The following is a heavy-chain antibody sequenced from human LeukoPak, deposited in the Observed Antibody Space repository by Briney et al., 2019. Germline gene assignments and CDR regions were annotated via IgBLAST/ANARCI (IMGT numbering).Heavy chain of an antibody. CDR2: ISSSSSYI. D-gene: IGHD6-19*01. Sequence: PGGSLRLSCAASGFTFSSYAMNWVRQAPGKGLEWVSSISSSSSYIYYADSVKGRFTISRDNAKNSLYLQMNSLRAEDTAVYYCARDSGAVAGTTPVMGEEDYWGQGTLVTVSS. J-gene: IGHJ4*02. CDR1: GFTFSSYA. CDR3: ARDSGAVAGTTPVMGEEDY. V-gene: IGHV3-21*01.